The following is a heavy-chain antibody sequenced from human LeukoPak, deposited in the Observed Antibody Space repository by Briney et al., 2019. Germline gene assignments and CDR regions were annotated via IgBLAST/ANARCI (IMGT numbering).Heavy chain of an antibody. Sequence: GGSLRLSCAASGFTVSGNYMSWIRQAPGKGLEWVSVIYAGGSTYYADSVKGRFTISRDNSKNTLYLQMNSLRAEDTAVYYCAKRRDYGDYLYDHWGQGTLVSVSS. D-gene: IGHD4-17*01. J-gene: IGHJ5*02. CDR1: GFTVSGNY. V-gene: IGHV3-53*01. CDR2: IYAGGST. CDR3: AKRRDYGDYLYDH.